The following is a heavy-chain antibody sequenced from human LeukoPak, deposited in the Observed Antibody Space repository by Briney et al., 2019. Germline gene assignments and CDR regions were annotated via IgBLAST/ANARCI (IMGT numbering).Heavy chain of an antibody. D-gene: IGHD5-18*01. V-gene: IGHV3-48*01. J-gene: IGHJ4*02. CDR1: GFTFRSYE. Sequence: GGSLRLSCAASGFTFRSYEMDWVRQAPGKGLEWVSYISSSSSTIYYADSVKGRFTISRDNAKNSLYLQMNSLRAEDTAVYYCARARGYSYGPFLGYWGQGTLVTVSS. CDR3: ARARGYSYGPFLGY. CDR2: ISSSSSTI.